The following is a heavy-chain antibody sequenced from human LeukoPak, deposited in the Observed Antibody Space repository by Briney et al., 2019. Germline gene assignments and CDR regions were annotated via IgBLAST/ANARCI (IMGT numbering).Heavy chain of an antibody. V-gene: IGHV3-23*01. D-gene: IGHD3-10*02. J-gene: IGHJ4*02. CDR1: GFTFSTYT. Sequence: GGSLRLSCAASGFTFSTYTMTWVRQAPGKGLEWVSSISDSGYNTYYADSVKGRFTISRDNSKNTLYLQMNSLRAEDTAVYYCAHGVGGLGSGSYLVSWGQGTLVTVSS. CDR3: AHGVGGLGSGSYLVS. CDR2: ISDSGYNT.